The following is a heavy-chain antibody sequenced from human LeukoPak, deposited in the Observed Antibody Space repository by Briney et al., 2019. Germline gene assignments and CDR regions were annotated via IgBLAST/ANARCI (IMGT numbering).Heavy chain of an antibody. V-gene: IGHV1-69*06. D-gene: IGHD5-12*01. Sequence: GASVKVSCKASGGTFSSYAISWVRQAPGQGLEWMGGIIPIFGTANYAQKFQGRVTITADKSTSTAYMELSSLRSEDTAVYYCAKEWERGYSGYDSFDYWGQGTLVTVSS. J-gene: IGHJ4*02. CDR3: AKEWERGYSGYDSFDY. CDR1: GGTFSSYA. CDR2: IIPIFGTA.